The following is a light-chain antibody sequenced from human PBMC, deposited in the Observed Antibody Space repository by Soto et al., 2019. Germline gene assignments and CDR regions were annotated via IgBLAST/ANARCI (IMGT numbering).Light chain of an antibody. CDR3: QSYDSSLSGSYV. CDR1: SSNIGAGYD. CDR2: GNS. J-gene: IGLJ1*01. Sequence: QSVLPQPPSVSGAPGQRVTISFTGSSSNIGAGYDVHWYQQLPGTAPKLLIYGNSNRPSGVPDRFSGSKSGTSASLAITGLQAEDEADYYCQSYDSSLSGSYVFGTGTKLTVL. V-gene: IGLV1-40*01.